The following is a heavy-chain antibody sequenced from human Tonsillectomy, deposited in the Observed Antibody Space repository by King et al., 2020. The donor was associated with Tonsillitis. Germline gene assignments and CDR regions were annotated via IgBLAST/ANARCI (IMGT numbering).Heavy chain of an antibody. J-gene: IGHJ4*02. Sequence: VQLVESGGGLVQPGGSLRLSCAASGFTFSSYWMHWVRQAPGKGLVWVSRINSDGSTTSYADSVKGRFTISRDNAKNTLNLQMNSLRAVDTAVYYCARSEGDYGDYGYWGQGTLVTVSS. CDR1: GFTFSSYW. D-gene: IGHD4-17*01. CDR2: INSDGSTT. V-gene: IGHV3-74*01. CDR3: ARSEGDYGDYGY.